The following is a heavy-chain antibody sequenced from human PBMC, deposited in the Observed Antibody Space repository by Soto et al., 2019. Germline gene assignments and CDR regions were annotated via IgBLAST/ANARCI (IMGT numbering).Heavy chain of an antibody. J-gene: IGHJ6*02. CDR1: GGTFSSYA. D-gene: IGHD2-21*02. CDR3: ATSSYGDFSYYYGMDV. CDR2: NIPIFGTA. Sequence: QVQLVQTGAEVKKPVSSVKVSCKASGGTFSSYAISWVRQAPGRGLEWMGGNIPIFGTANYAQKFQGRVTMNADEFKSTGYMDMSRLRSEDTVVYYCATSSYGDFSYYYGMDVWGHGTTVTVSS. V-gene: IGHV1-69*12.